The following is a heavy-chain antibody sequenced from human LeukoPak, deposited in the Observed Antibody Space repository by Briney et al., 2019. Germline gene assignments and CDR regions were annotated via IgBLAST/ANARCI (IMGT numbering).Heavy chain of an antibody. D-gene: IGHD3-16*01. CDR3: ARAPRGPDAFDI. CDR2: INPSGGST. Sequence: GASVKVSCKASGYAFTSYYMHWVRQAPGRGLEWMGIINPSGGSTSYAQKFQGRVTMTRDTSTSTVYMELSSLRSEDTAVYYCARAPRGPDAFDIWGQGTMVTVSS. V-gene: IGHV1-46*01. J-gene: IGHJ3*02. CDR1: GYAFTSYY.